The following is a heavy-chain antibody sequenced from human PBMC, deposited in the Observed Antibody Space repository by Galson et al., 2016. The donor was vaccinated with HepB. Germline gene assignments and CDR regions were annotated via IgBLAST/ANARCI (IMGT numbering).Heavy chain of an antibody. CDR3: AKEEGGWYGDWFDP. Sequence: SLRLSCAASGFAFSVYGMTWVRQAPLKALEWVSAISTSGSSTADADSVKGRFTISRDNSKNTLYLQMNSLRAEDTAVYYCAKEEGGWYGDWFDPWGQGTLVTVSS. CDR1: GFAFSVYG. CDR2: ISTSGSST. V-gene: IGHV3-23*01. J-gene: IGHJ5*02. D-gene: IGHD6-19*01.